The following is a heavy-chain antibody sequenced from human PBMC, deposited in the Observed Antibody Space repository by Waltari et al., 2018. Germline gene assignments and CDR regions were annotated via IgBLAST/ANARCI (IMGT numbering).Heavy chain of an antibody. CDR1: DSSLSSGYY. CDR3: ARDRTMGAVFDY. V-gene: IGHV4-38-2*02. Sequence: QVQLQESGPGLVKPSETLSLTCTVSDSSLSSGYYWGWIRQPPGKGLEWIGSISHSGSTYSNPSLRSRVAISVDPSNNQFSLKLSSMTAADTAVYYCARDRTMGAVFDYWGQGTLVTVSS. D-gene: IGHD3-10*01. J-gene: IGHJ4*02. CDR2: ISHSGST.